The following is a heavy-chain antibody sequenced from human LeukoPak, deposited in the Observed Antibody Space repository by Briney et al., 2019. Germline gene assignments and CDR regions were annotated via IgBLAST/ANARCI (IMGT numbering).Heavy chain of an antibody. CDR1: GGSISSYY. CDR2: IYYSGST. CDR3: ASYGMDV. Sequence: SETLSLTCTVSGGSISSYYWSWIRQPPGKGLEWIGYIYYSGSTNYNPPLKSRVTISVDTSKNQFSLKLSSVTAADTAVYCCASYGMDVWGQGTTVTVSS. J-gene: IGHJ6*02. V-gene: IGHV4-59*01.